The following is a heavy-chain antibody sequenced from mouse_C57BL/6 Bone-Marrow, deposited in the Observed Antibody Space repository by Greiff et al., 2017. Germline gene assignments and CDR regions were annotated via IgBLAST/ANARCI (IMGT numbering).Heavy chain of an antibody. CDR3: ARGDYDKADY. CDR2: INPRSGNT. CDR1: GYTFTSYG. D-gene: IGHD2-4*01. V-gene: IGHV1-81*01. Sequence: VQLQQSGAELARPGASVKLSCKASGYTFTSYGISWVKQRTGQGLEWIGEINPRSGNTYYNEKFKGKATLTADKSSSTAYMELRSLTSEDTAVYFCARGDYDKADYWGQGGTLTVSS. J-gene: IGHJ2*01.